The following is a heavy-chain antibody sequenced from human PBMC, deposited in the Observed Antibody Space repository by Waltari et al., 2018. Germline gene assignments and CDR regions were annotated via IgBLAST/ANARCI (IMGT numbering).Heavy chain of an antibody. CDR1: GFTFSKFW. Sequence: EVQLVESGGGLVQPGWSLRLSCAASGFTFSKFWMSWVRLAPGKGLEWVANIYQDGSVTNYVDSVKGRFTTSRDNARNSLYLQMNSLRADDTAVYYCVRDDDGGMGAVWGQGTTVTVSS. V-gene: IGHV3-7*01. J-gene: IGHJ6*02. D-gene: IGHD3-16*01. CDR2: IYQDGSVT. CDR3: VRDDDGGMGAV.